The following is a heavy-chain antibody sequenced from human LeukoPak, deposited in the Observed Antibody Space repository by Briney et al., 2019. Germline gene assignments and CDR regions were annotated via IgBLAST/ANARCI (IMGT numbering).Heavy chain of an antibody. CDR1: GFTFSGCS. D-gene: IGHD3-10*01. J-gene: IGHJ4*02. CDR2: ISTSSRST. V-gene: IGHV3-48*01. CDR3: ARSAVRGVACDY. Sequence: GGSLRLSCTASGFTFSGCSMHRVRQAPGKGLEWLSYISTSSRSTYYADSVKGRFTISRDNAKNTLFLDMHSLRPGDSAVYYCARSAVRGVACDYWGQGTLLPVSS.